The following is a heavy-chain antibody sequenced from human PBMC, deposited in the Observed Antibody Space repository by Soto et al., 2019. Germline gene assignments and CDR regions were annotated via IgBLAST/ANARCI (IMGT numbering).Heavy chain of an antibody. J-gene: IGHJ4*02. V-gene: IGHV3-23*01. CDR3: AKSHFPIAASRQPHFDH. CDR2: ISGSGRST. Sequence: LRLSCVASGFTFSSYAMSWVRQALGKGLEWVSVISGSGRSTYYADPVKGRFTISRDDSKNTLFLQMHTLRAEDTAIYYCAKSHFPIAASRQPHFDHWGQGALVTVSS. D-gene: IGHD6-13*01. CDR1: GFTFSSYA.